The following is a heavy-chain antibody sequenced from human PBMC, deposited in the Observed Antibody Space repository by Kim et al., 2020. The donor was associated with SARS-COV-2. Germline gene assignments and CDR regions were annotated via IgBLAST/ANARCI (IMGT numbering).Heavy chain of an antibody. CDR2: IYHSGST. J-gene: IGHJ3*02. Sequence: SETLSLTCAVSGGSISSSNWWSWVRQPPGKGLEWIGEIYHSGSTNYNPSLKSRVTISVDKSKNQFSLKLSSVTAADTAVYYCARAAVIQLWLGLRPKPFDSWGQGTMATVSS. CDR1: GGSISSSNW. V-gene: IGHV4-4*02. D-gene: IGHD5-18*01. CDR3: ARAAVIQLWLGLRPKPFDS.